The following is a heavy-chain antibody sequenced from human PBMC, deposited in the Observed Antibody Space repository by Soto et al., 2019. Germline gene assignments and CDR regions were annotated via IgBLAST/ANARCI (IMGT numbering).Heavy chain of an antibody. CDR1: SYTSTSNF. D-gene: IGHD1-1*01. J-gene: IGHJ4*02. V-gene: IGHV1-18*01. CDR2: ISGYNGKT. Sequence: ASLKVSCLASSYTSTSNFITCALQAPGQVLEWMGVISGYNGKTDSAEKFQGRGTMTTDTSTSTAYMELRSLRSDDTAVYYCARGGRLDVYNWDDYWGQGTQVTVSS. CDR3: ARGGRLDVYNWDDY.